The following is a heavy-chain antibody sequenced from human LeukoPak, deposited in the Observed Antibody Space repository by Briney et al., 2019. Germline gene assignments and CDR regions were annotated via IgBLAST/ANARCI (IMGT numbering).Heavy chain of an antibody. Sequence: SVKVSCKASGGTFSSYTISWVRQAPGQGLEWMGGIIPIFGTANYAQKFQGRVTITADESTSTAYMELSSLRSEDTAVYYCASPPGPYYYGSGSLYGMDVWGQGTTVTVSS. D-gene: IGHD3-10*01. V-gene: IGHV1-69*01. CDR1: GGTFSSYT. CDR2: IIPIFGTA. CDR3: ASPPGPYYYGSGSLYGMDV. J-gene: IGHJ6*02.